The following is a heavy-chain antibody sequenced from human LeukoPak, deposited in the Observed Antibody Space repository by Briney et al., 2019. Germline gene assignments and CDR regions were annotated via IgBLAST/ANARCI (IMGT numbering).Heavy chain of an antibody. Sequence: QPGRSLRLSCAASGFTLSSYGMHCVRQAPRKGLEWVAVISYDGSNKYYADSVKGRFTISRDNSKNTLYLQMNSLRAEDTAVYYCAKEPTTRAGTEYPDYWGQGTLVTVSS. CDR1: GFTLSSYG. CDR2: ISYDGSNK. V-gene: IGHV3-30*18. CDR3: AKEPTTRAGTEYPDY. J-gene: IGHJ4*02. D-gene: IGHD1-7*01.